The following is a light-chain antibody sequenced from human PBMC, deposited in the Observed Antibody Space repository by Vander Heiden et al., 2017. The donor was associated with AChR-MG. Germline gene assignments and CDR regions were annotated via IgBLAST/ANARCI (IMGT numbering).Light chain of an antibody. Sequence: DTQMTQSPSTLSASVGDRVTITCRASQSISNWLAWYQQKPGKAPKLLIYKASSLETGVPSRFSGSGSGTEFTLTISSLQPDDSATYYCQQDKSYPYSFGQGTKLEIK. V-gene: IGKV1-5*03. CDR1: QSISNW. CDR3: QQDKSYPYS. J-gene: IGKJ2*03. CDR2: KAS.